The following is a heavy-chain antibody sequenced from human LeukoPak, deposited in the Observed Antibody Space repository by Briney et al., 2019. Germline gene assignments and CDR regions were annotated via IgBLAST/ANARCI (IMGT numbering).Heavy chain of an antibody. J-gene: IGHJ2*01. Sequence: PGGSLRLSCAASGFTFDDYAMHWVRQAPGKGLEWVSGISWNSGSIGYADSVKGRFTISRDNAKNSLYLQMNSLRAEDTALYYCAKTRYYDYGGFSWYFDLWGRGTLVTVSS. D-gene: IGHD4-23*01. CDR1: GFTFDDYA. CDR3: AKTRYYDYGGFSWYFDL. V-gene: IGHV3-9*01. CDR2: ISWNSGSI.